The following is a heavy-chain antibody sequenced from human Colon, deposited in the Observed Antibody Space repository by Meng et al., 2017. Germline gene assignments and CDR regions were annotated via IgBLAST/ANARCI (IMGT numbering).Heavy chain of an antibody. V-gene: IGHV4-34*01. CDR3: ARERLSSGWYGGRWFDP. D-gene: IGHD6-19*01. J-gene: IGHJ5*02. Sequence: GQQQTWGAGLLKPSETLSLTCAVYGGSFSGYYWSWIRQPPGKGLEWIGEINHSGSTNYNPSLKSRVTISVDTSKNQFSLKLSSVTAADTAVYYCARERLSSGWYGGRWFDPWGQGTLVTVSS. CDR1: GGSFSGYY. CDR2: INHSGST.